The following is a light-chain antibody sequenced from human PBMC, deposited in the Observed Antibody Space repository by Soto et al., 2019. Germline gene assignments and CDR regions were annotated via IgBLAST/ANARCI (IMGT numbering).Light chain of an antibody. CDR2: DAS. CDR3: QQLRNWPLT. Sequence: EIVLTQSPATLSLSPGERATLSCRASQSVSSYLAWYQQKPGQAPRLLIYDASNRATGIPARFSGSGSGTDFTLTISSLEPEDFAVYYCQQLRNWPLTFGQGTKLEIK. J-gene: IGKJ2*01. V-gene: IGKV3-11*01. CDR1: QSVSSY.